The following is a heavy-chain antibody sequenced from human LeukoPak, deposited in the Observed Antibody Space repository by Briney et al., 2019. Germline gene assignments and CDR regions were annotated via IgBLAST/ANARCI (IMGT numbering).Heavy chain of an antibody. J-gene: IGHJ4*02. V-gene: IGHV5-51*03. CDR2: IYPGDSDT. D-gene: IGHD6-19*01. CDR1: GYSFTSYW. CDR3: ALAGSGWYVSAPIGKY. Sequence: KPGESLKISCKGSGYSFTSYWIGWVRQMPGKGLEWMGIIYPGDSDTRYSPSFQGQVTISADKSISTAYLQWSSLKASDTAMYYCALAGSGWYVSAPIGKYWGRGTLVTVSS.